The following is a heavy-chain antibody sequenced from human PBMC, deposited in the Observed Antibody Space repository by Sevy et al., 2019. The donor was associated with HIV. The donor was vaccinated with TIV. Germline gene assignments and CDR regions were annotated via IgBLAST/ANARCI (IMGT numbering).Heavy chain of an antibody. CDR2: INPNSGGT. V-gene: IGHV1-2*02. CDR3: ARVGITMIVVVIDAFDI. J-gene: IGHJ3*02. CDR1: GYTFTGYY. Sequence: ASVKVSCKASGYTFTGYYMHWVRQAPGQGLEWMGWINPNSGGTNYAQKFQGRVTMTRDTSISTSYIELRRLRSDDTAVYYCARVGITMIVVVIDAFDIWGQGTMVTVSS. D-gene: IGHD3-22*01.